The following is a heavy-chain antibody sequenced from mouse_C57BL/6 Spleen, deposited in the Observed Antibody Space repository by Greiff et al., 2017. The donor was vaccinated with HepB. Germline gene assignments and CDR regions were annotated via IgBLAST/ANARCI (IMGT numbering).Heavy chain of an antibody. CDR2: INPGSGGT. CDR3: ARFITTAYYFDY. Sequence: VQLQQSGAELVRPGTSVKVSCKASGYAFTNYLIEWVKQRPGQGLEWIGVINPGSGGTNYNEKFKGKATLTADKSSSTAYMQRSSLTSEDSAVYFCARFITTAYYFDYWGQGTTLTVSS. D-gene: IGHD1-1*01. V-gene: IGHV1-54*01. CDR1: GYAFTNYL. J-gene: IGHJ2*01.